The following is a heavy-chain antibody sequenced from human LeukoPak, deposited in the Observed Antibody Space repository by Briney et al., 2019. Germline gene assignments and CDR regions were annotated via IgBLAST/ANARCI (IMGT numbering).Heavy chain of an antibody. J-gene: IGHJ1*01. CDR3: ARDGPNGDYLFQH. V-gene: IGHV1-46*01. CDR1: RYTFTSYY. D-gene: IGHD4-17*01. CDR2: INPSGGST. Sequence: ASVKVSCKASRYTFTSYYMHWVRQAPGQGLEGMGIINPSGGSTSYAQKFQGRVTMTRDTSTSTVYMELSSLRSEDTAVYYCARDGPNGDYLFQHWGQGTLVTVSS.